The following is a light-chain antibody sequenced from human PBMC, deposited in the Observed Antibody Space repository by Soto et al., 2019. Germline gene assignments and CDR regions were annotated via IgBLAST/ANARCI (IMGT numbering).Light chain of an antibody. CDR1: SSDVGGYNY. CDR3: SSYTSSSAVV. CDR2: DVS. J-gene: IGLJ3*02. Sequence: QSALNQPASVSGSPGQSITISCTGTSSDVGGYNYVSWYQQYPGKAPKLMIYDVSNRPSGVSNRFSGSKSGNTASLTISGLQAEDEADYYCSSYTSSSAVVFGGGTKLTVL. V-gene: IGLV2-14*01.